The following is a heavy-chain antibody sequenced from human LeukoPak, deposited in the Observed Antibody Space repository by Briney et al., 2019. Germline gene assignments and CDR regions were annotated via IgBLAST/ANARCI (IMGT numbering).Heavy chain of an antibody. V-gene: IGHV4-59*01. CDR3: AKESFCNTGNCYGKWFHP. CDR2: IYYSGST. Sequence: SETLSLTCTVSGGSISSYYWSWIRQTPGKGLEWIGYIYYSGSTNYNPSLKGRITMSVDMSKNQFSLKLRSVTAADTAVYYCAKESFCNTGNCYGKWFHPWGQGTLVTVSS. CDR1: GGSISSYY. D-gene: IGHD2-15*01. J-gene: IGHJ5*02.